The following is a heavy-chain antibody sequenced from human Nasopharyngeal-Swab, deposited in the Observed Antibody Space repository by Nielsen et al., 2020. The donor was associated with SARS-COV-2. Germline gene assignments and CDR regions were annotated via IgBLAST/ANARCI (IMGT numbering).Heavy chain of an antibody. CDR1: GFTFNRYW. V-gene: IGHV3-74*01. D-gene: IGHD1-26*01. J-gene: IGHJ4*02. CDR3: AREWERPYYFDY. CDR2: INSDGSDT. Sequence: GESLKTSCTASGFTFNRYWLHWVRQVPGKGPQWVSRINSDGSDTRYAESVKGRFTASRDTAKSTLYLQLNSVRAEDTGVYFCAREWERPYYFDYWGQGVLVTVSS.